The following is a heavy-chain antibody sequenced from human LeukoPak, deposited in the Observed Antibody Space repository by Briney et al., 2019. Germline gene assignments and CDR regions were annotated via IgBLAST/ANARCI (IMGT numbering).Heavy chain of an antibody. CDR3: ASSTPYYDILTGYYN. J-gene: IGHJ4*02. V-gene: IGHV4-34*01. CDR1: GGSFSGYY. D-gene: IGHD3-9*01. CDR2: INHSGST. Sequence: SETLSLTCAVYGGSFSGYYWSWIRQPPGKGLEWIGEINHSGSTNYNPSLKSRVTISVDTSKKQFSLKLSSVTAADTAVYYCASSTPYYDILTGYYNWGQGTLVTVSS.